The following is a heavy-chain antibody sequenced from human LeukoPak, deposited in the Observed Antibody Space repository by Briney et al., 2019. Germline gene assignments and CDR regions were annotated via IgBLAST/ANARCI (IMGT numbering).Heavy chain of an antibody. V-gene: IGHV4-39*01. J-gene: IGHJ4*02. CDR2: IYYSGST. Sequence: SETLSLTCTVSGDSVSSTGYYWGWIRQPPGKGLEWIGTIYYSGSTYYNPSLKSRVTISVDTSKNQFSLKLSSVTAADTAVYYCARQPPTPYYYGSGGHYLDYWGQGTLVTVSS. D-gene: IGHD3-10*01. CDR1: GDSVSSTGYY. CDR3: ARQPPTPYYYGSGGHYLDY.